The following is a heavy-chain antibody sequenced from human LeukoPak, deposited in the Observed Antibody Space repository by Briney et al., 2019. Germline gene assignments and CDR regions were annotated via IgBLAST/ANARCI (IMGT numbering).Heavy chain of an antibody. Sequence: SQTLSLTCTVSGGSINSNSFYWSWIRQPAGKGLEWIGRMSTSGSTNYNPSLKSRVTMSVDTSKNQFSLKLSSVTAADTAVYYCARQHSSGWWAVWFDPWGQGSLVTVSS. J-gene: IGHJ5*02. D-gene: IGHD6-19*01. CDR2: MSTSGST. CDR3: ARQHSSGWWAVWFDP. CDR1: GGSINSNSFY. V-gene: IGHV4-61*02.